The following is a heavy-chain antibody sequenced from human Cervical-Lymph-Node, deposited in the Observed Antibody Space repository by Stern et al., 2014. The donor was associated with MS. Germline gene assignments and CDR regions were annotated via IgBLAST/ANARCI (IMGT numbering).Heavy chain of an antibody. Sequence: VQLVESGGGLVKPGGSLRLSCTASGFTFSDHYMSWVRQAPGKGLEWLSYIRSHCNTTYDSDSVKGRFTISRDNAKNSLYLQMNSLRVDDTAVYYCVREGIASAGYYYYYGMDVWGLGTTVIVSS. CDR2: IRSHCNTT. V-gene: IGHV3-11*01. CDR3: VREGIASAGYYYYYGMDV. CDR1: GFTFSDHY. J-gene: IGHJ6*02. D-gene: IGHD6-25*01.